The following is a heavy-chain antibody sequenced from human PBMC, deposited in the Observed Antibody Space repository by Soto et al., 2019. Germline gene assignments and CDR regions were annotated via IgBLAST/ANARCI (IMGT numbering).Heavy chain of an antibody. CDR2: VSFDSNYI. V-gene: IGHV3-21*01. Sequence: LRLSCAASGFTFSSYSMNWVRQAPGKGLEWVSLVSFDSNYIYYADSVKGRFTISRDNAKNSVYLQMNSLRAEDTAVYYCARERGWHLYFDYWGQGALVTVSS. CDR1: GFTFSSYS. CDR3: ARERGWHLYFDY. J-gene: IGHJ4*02.